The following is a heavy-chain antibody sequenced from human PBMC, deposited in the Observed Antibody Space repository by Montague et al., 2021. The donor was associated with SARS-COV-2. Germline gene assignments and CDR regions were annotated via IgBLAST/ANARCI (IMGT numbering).Heavy chain of an antibody. Sequence: SLRLSCAASGFTFSSYSMSWVRQAPGKGLEWVSSISSSSSYIYYADSVKGRFTISRDNAKNSLYLQMNSLRAEDTAVYYCARSHELWFGENPQGPGAFDIWGQGTMVTVSS. V-gene: IGHV3-21*01. CDR2: ISSSSSYI. CDR3: ARSHELWFGENPQGPGAFDI. CDR1: GFTFSSYS. J-gene: IGHJ3*02. D-gene: IGHD3-10*01.